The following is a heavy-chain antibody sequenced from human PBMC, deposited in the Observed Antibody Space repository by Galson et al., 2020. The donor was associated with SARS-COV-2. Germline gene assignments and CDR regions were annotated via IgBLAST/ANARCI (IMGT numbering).Heavy chain of an antibody. Sequence: GGSLRLSCAASGFNFNNAWVCWVRQAPGKGLEWVGRIRTKTEGGTTDYAAPVKGRFTISRDDSKNTLYLQMNSLKTDDTAVYYCVTDTPMVGINAWGQGTLVTVSS. D-gene: IGHD2-21*01. CDR3: VTDTPMVGINA. J-gene: IGHJ5*02. CDR2: IRTKTEGGTT. CDR1: GFNFNNAW. V-gene: IGHV3-15*01.